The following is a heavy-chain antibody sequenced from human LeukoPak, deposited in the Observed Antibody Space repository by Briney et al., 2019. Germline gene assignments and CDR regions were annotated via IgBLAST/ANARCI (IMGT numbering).Heavy chain of an antibody. V-gene: IGHV5-51*01. CDR3: ARSAGYCSSTSCYVDWFDP. J-gene: IGHJ5*02. D-gene: IGHD2-2*01. CDR2: IYPGDSDT. CDR1: GYSFTSYW. Sequence: GESLQISCKGSGYSFTSYWIGWVRQMPGKGLEWMGIIYPGDSDTRYSPPFQGQVTISADKSISTAYLQWSSLKASDTAMYYCARSAGYCSSTSCYVDWFDPWGQGTLVTVSS.